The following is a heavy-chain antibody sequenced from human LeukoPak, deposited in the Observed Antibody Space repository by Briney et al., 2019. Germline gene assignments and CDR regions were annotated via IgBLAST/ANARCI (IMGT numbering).Heavy chain of an antibody. J-gene: IGHJ3*02. Sequence: GSLRLSCAASGFTFSNYGMSWVRQTPGKGLEWIGEIYHSGATNYNPSLERRVTMSVDKSKNEFSLKMTSVTAADTAVYYCAREAQECGGDCDDAFDIWGQGTMVSVSS. D-gene: IGHD2-21*02. V-gene: IGHV4-4*02. CDR1: GFTFSNYGM. CDR3: AREAQECGGDCDDAFDI. CDR2: IYHSGAT.